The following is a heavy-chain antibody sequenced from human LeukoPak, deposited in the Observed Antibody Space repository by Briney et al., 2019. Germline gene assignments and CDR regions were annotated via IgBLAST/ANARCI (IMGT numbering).Heavy chain of an antibody. CDR1: GGSISSGGYS. V-gene: IGHV4-30-2*01. J-gene: IGHJ6*04. Sequence: PSQTLSLTCAVSGGSISSGGYSWSWIRQPPGKGLEWIGYIYHSGSTYYNPPLKSRVTISVDRSKNQFSLKLSSVTAADTAVYYCASGYAKLNYYYYYGMDVWGKGTTVTVSS. CDR3: ASGYAKLNYYYYYGMDV. CDR2: IYHSGST. D-gene: IGHD1-1*01.